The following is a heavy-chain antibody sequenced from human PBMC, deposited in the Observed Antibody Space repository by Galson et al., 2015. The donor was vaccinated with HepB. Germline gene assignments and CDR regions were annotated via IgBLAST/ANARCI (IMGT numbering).Heavy chain of an antibody. V-gene: IGHV2-5*08. Sequence: PALVKPTQTLTLTCTFSGFSLSTNGMCGSWIRQPPGKALEWLALIDWDDDKRYSPSLKSRLTITKDTSKNQVVLTMTNMDPVDTATYFCAHWGITTGGAAYFQHWGQGTLVTVSS. CDR3: AHWGITTGGAAYFQH. CDR2: IDWDDDK. D-gene: IGHD6-13*01. CDR1: GFSLSTNGMC. J-gene: IGHJ1*01.